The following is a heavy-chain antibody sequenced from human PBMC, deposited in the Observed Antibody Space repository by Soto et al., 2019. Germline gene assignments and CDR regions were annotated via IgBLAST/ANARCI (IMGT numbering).Heavy chain of an antibody. V-gene: IGHV3-23*01. CDR2: VSIGGST. CDR1: GFTFSSYA. CDR3: AKRRGAGGHFDY. Sequence: DVQLLESGGGLVQPEGSLRLSCAASGFTFSSYAMGWVRQGPGKGLAWVAVVSIGGSTHYADSVRGRFTISRDNSKNTLSLQLTSLTAEDTAVYFCAKRRGAGGHFDYWGQGALVTVSS. D-gene: IGHD2-15*01. J-gene: IGHJ4*02.